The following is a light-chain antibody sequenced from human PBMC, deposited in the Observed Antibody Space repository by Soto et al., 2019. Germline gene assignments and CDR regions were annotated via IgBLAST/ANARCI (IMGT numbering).Light chain of an antibody. CDR1: QTVSSY. J-gene: IGKJ5*01. V-gene: IGKV3-11*01. CDR3: QQRSNWPREIT. Sequence: EIVLTQSPVTLSLSPGERATLSCRASQTVSSYLAWYQQKPGQAPRLLIYDASNRATGIPARFSGSGSGTDFTLTSSSLEPEDFAVYYCQQRSNWPREITFGQGTRLEMK. CDR2: DAS.